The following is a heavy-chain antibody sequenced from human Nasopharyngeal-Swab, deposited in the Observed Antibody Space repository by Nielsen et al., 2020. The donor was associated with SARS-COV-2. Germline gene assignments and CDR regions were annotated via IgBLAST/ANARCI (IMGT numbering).Heavy chain of an antibody. D-gene: IGHD1-1*01. CDR2: INSDGSSP. CDR3: AKGTKGRGGNY. Sequence: GESLKIPCSASGFTFSNYCMHWVRQAPGKGLVWVSRINSDGSSPSYADSVKGRFTISRDHAKNTLYLQMNSLRAEDTAVYYCAKGTKGRGGNYWGQGTLVTVSS. V-gene: IGHV3-74*01. CDR1: GFTFSNYC. J-gene: IGHJ4*02.